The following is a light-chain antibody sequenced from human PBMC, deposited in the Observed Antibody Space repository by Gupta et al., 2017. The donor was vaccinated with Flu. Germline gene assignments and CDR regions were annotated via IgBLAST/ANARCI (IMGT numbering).Light chain of an antibody. CDR2: STN. V-gene: IGLV7-43*01. Sequence: QTVVTQEPSLTVSPGGTVTLTSASSAGAVTSGYFPNWFQQKPGQPPRALIYSTNNKHSWTPARFSGSLVGGKAALTLSDVQPEDEAEYYCLLYYGGASYVFGTGTKVTVL. CDR1: AGAVTSGYF. CDR3: LLYYGGASYV. J-gene: IGLJ1*01.